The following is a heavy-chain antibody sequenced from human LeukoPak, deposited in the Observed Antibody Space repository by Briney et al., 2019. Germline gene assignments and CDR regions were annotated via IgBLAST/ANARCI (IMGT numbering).Heavy chain of an antibody. J-gene: IGHJ4*02. Sequence: GASVKVSCKASGYTFTGYYMHWVRQAPGQGLEWMGWINPNSGDTNYAQNFQGRVSMSRDTSISTGYIELNRLTSDDTAVYYCASEWLQHFDYWGQGTPVTVSS. CDR2: INPNSGDT. CDR3: ASEWLQHFDY. V-gene: IGHV1-2*02. D-gene: IGHD3-22*01. CDR1: GYTFTGYY.